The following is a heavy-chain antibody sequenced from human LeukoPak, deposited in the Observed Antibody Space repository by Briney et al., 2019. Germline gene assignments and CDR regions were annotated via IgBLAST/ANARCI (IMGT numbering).Heavy chain of an antibody. CDR1: GFTFSSYG. J-gene: IGHJ4*02. Sequence: GGSLRLSCAASGFTFSSYGMHWVRQAPGKGLEWVAVIWCDGSNKYYADSVKGRFTISRDNSKNTLYLQMNSLRAEDTAVYYCARGSPYYDILTGYTFDYWGQGTLVTVSS. D-gene: IGHD3-9*01. V-gene: IGHV3-33*01. CDR2: IWCDGSNK. CDR3: ARGSPYYDILTGYTFDY.